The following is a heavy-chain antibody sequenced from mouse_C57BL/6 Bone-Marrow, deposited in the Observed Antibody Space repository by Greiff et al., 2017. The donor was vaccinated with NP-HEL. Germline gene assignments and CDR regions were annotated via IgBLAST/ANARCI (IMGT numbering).Heavy chain of an antibody. CDR3: ARSGYSNSSWFAY. V-gene: IGHV1-53*01. D-gene: IGHD2-5*01. CDR1: GYTFTSYW. Sequence: QVQLQQPGTELVKPGASGYTFTSYWMHWVKQRPGQGLEWIGNINPSNGGTNYNEKFKSKATLTVDKSSSTAYMQLSSLTSEDSAVYYWARSGYSNSSWFAYWGQGTLVTVSA. CDR2: INPSNGGT. J-gene: IGHJ3*01.